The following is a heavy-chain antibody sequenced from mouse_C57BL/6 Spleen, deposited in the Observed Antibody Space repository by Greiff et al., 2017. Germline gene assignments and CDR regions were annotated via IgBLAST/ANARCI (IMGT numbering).Heavy chain of an antibody. D-gene: IGHD2-4*01. Sequence: EVKLVESGGDLVKPGGSLKLSCAASGFTFSSYGMSWVRQTPDKRLEWVATISSGGSYTYYPDSVKGRFTISSDNAKNTLYLQMSSLKSEDTAMYYCARHSICYDYGGFPYYFDYWGQGTTLTVSS. CDR1: GFTFSSYG. V-gene: IGHV5-6*01. CDR2: ISSGGSYT. CDR3: ARHSICYDYGGFPYYFDY. J-gene: IGHJ2*01.